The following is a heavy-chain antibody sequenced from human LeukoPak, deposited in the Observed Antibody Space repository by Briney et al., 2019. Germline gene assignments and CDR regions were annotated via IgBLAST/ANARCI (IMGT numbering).Heavy chain of an antibody. Sequence: GGSLILSCAASGFTFSSFEMNWVRQAPGKGLEWLSYISTSGSTFYADSVKGRFTVSRDNAKNSLYLQMNSLRAEDTAIYYCARDLATPRGFFDYWGQGTLVTVSS. D-gene: IGHD4-23*01. J-gene: IGHJ4*02. CDR2: ISTSGST. CDR3: ARDLATPRGFFDY. V-gene: IGHV3-48*03. CDR1: GFTFSSFE.